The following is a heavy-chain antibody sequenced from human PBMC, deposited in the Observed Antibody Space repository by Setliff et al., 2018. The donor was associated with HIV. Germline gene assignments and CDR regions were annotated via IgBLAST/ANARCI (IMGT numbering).Heavy chain of an antibody. Sequence: GASVKVSCKASGYTFTSYAMHWVRQAPGQRLEWMGWINAGNGNTKYSQKFQGRVTMTRNTSISTAYMELSSLRSEDTAGYYCARAVSEWRQWLVLEWFDPWGQGTLVTVSS. CDR1: GYTFTSYA. J-gene: IGHJ5*02. CDR2: INAGNGNT. V-gene: IGHV1-3*01. CDR3: ARAVSEWRQWLVLEWFDP. D-gene: IGHD6-19*01.